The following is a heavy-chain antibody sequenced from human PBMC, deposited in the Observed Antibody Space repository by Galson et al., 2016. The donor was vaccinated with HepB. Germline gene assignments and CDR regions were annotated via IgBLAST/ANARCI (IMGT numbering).Heavy chain of an antibody. CDR3: VRSNFADY. CDR1: GFTFRDYA. J-gene: IGHJ4*02. D-gene: IGHD4-11*01. V-gene: IGHV3-23*01. Sequence: SLRLSCAASGFTFRDYAMHWVRQAPGKGLQWVSTISGSGDNTYYGDSVKGRFAVSRDNSKNPLSLQLSSLGAEDTAVYYCVRSNFADYWGQGVLVTVTS. CDR2: ISGSGDNT.